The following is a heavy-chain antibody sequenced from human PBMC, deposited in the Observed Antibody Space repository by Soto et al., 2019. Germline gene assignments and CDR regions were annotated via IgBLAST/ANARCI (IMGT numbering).Heavy chain of an antibody. J-gene: IGHJ6*02. CDR2: VIPTQRTT. CDR1: GDTFIGYS. CDR3: VIDRLIVAVSVGRMDV. V-gene: IGHV1-69*08. Sequence: SVKVSCKXSGDTFIGYSISWVRQAPGQGLEWMGWVIPTQRTTKYAQRFQGRVTMSVDQFASTTYMELSSLRPEDTALYYCVIDRLIVAVSVGRMDVWGQGTTVTVSS. D-gene: IGHD6-19*01.